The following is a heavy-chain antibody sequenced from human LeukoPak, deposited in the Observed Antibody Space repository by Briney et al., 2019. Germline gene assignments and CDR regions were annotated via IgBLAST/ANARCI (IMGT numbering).Heavy chain of an antibody. J-gene: IGHJ6*02. CDR2: ISSSGSTI. CDR1: GFTFSDYY. Sequence: GGSLRLSCAASGFTFSDYYMSWIRQAPGKGLEWVSYISSSGSTIYYADSVKGRFTISRDNAKNSLYLQMNSLRAEDTAVYYCARGVCSGGSCYSPYYYYGMDVWGQGTTVTVSS. D-gene: IGHD2-15*01. V-gene: IGHV3-11*01. CDR3: ARGVCSGGSCYSPYYYYGMDV.